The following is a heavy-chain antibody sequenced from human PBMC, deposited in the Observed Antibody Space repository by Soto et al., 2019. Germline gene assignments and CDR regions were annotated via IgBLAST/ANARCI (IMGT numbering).Heavy chain of an antibody. J-gene: IGHJ4*02. Sequence: SSVKVSCKASGGTFSSYAISWVRQAPGQRLEWMGGIIPIFGTANYAQKFQGRVTITADKSTSTAYMELSGVGSEDTSVYYCAREAVGDYSSSSGYYFDYWGQGTLISV. CDR1: GGTFSSYA. V-gene: IGHV1-69*06. D-gene: IGHD6-6*01. CDR3: AREAVGDYSSSSGYYFDY. CDR2: IIPIFGTA.